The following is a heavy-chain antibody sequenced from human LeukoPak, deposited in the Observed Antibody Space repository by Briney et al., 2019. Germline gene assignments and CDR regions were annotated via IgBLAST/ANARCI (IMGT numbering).Heavy chain of an antibody. D-gene: IGHD1-20*01. CDR3: ARLIPGTTGLRKNYFDY. Sequence: PSETLSLTCTVSGDSISSSDWNWIRQTPGKGLEWIGYISASGNTNYNPSLKSRIIISVDMSKNQFSLKLSSVTAADTAVYYCARLIPGTTGLRKNYFDYWGQGTLVTVSS. J-gene: IGHJ4*02. CDR1: GDSISSSD. V-gene: IGHV4-4*09. CDR2: ISASGNT.